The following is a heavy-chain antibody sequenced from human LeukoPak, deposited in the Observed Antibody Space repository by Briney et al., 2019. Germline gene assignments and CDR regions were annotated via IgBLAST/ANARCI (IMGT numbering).Heavy chain of an antibody. CDR2: IYTSGST. Sequence: SETLSPTCTVSGGSISSGSYYWSWIRQPAGKGLEWIGRIYTSGSTNYNPSLKSRVTISVDTSKNQFSLKLSSVTAADTAVYYCARDLDSLDYWGQGTLVTVSS. D-gene: IGHD3-22*01. CDR1: GGSISSGSYY. CDR3: ARDLDSLDY. V-gene: IGHV4-61*02. J-gene: IGHJ4*02.